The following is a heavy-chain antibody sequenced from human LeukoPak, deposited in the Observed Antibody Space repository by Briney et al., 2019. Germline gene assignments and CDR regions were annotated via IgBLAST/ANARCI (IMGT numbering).Heavy chain of an antibody. J-gene: IGHJ4*02. CDR2: ISYGGSDK. CDR3: AIDCCGEWYLVDS. D-gene: IGHD3-10*01. CDR1: GFTFSNYA. V-gene: IGHV3-30-3*01. Sequence: GGSLRLSCAASGFTFSNYAIHWVRQAPGKGLEWVAFISYGGSDKFYADSVKGRFTVSRDDSKNTVYLQMNSLRVEDTALYYVAIDCCGEWYLVDSWGQGTLMTVSS.